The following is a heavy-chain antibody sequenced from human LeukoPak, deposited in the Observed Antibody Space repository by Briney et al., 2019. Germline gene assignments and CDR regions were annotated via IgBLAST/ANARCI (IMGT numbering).Heavy chain of an antibody. Sequence: ASVKVSCKASGYTFTSYDINWVRQPTGQGLEWMGWMNPNSGKTGYAQKFQGRVTMTRNTSISTAYMKLSSLRSEDTAVYYCARAIGCSSTSCYVNWFDPWGQGTLVTVSS. J-gene: IGHJ5*02. CDR1: GYTFTSYD. CDR2: MNPNSGKT. D-gene: IGHD2-2*01. V-gene: IGHV1-8*01. CDR3: ARAIGCSSTSCYVNWFDP.